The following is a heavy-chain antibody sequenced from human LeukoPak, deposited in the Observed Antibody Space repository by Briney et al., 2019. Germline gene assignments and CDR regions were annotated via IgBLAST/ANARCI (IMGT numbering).Heavy chain of an antibody. CDR1: GGTFSSYA. Sequence: ASVKVSCKASGGTFSSYAISWVRQAPGQGLEWMGRIIPILGIANYAQKVQGRVTITADKSTSTAYMELSSLRSEDTAVYYCAREKSLVTASTNWGQGTLVTVSS. CDR2: IIPILGIA. D-gene: IGHD2-21*02. V-gene: IGHV1-69*04. J-gene: IGHJ4*02. CDR3: AREKSLVTASTN.